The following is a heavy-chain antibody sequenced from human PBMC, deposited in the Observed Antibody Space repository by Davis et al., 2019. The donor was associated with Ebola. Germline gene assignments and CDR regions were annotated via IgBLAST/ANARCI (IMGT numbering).Heavy chain of an antibody. CDR3: ARYCHYTDCSYFDC. CDR1: GFIFSSYD. Sequence: PGGSLRLSCAASGFIFSSYDMSWARQVPGKGLEWVSTVSGSGGSTHYSDSVRGRFSISRDNSKNTLYLQMNSLRAEDTATYYCARYCHYTDCSYFDCWGQGTMVAVSS. D-gene: IGHD2-15*01. J-gene: IGHJ4*02. V-gene: IGHV3-23*01. CDR2: VSGSGGST.